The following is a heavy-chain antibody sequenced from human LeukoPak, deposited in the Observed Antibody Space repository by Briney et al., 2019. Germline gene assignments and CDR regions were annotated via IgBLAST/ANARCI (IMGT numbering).Heavy chain of an antibody. V-gene: IGHV1-18*04. CDR2: VSTYNGNT. CDR3: ARDVDTATDQINDY. J-gene: IGHJ4*02. Sequence: ASVKVSCKASGYTFTSHGISWVRQAPGQGLEWMGWVSTYNGNTNYVPKYQGRVTMTTDTSTSTAYMELRSLRSDDTAVYYCARDVDTATDQINDYWGQGTLVTVTS. CDR1: GYTFTSHG. D-gene: IGHD5-18*01.